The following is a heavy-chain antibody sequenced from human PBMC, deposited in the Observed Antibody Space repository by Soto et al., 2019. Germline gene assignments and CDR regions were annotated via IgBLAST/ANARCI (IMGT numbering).Heavy chain of an antibody. D-gene: IGHD1-1*01. CDR3: IRDIGWNLFDY. J-gene: IGHJ4*02. Sequence: EVQLVESGGGLVQSGGSLRLSCAASGFTLGNYWMTWVRQAPGKQLERVANIKQDGNIQYYLDSVRGRFTISRDNAKNSLYLQMNRLRAEDPAVYYCIRDIGWNLFDYWGQGSLVTVSS. CDR1: GFTLGNYW. V-gene: IGHV3-7*01. CDR2: IKQDGNIQ.